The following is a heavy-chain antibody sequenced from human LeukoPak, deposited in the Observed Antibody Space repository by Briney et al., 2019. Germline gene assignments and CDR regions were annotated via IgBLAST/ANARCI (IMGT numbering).Heavy chain of an antibody. J-gene: IGHJ4*02. CDR2: ISSRSDST. V-gene: IGHV3-21*01. Sequence: GGSLRLYCAASGFTCNSNTMNWDRPAPGKGLEWVSSISSRSDSTYYADSVKGRFTFSRDYAKNSVYLQMNSLTAEDTAVYYCTRGLHQYDSSALGYWGQGTLVTVSS. CDR1: GFTCNSNT. D-gene: IGHD3-22*01. CDR3: TRGLHQYDSSALGY.